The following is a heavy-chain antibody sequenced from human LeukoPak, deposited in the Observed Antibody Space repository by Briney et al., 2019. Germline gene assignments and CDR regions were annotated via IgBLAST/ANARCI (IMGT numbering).Heavy chain of an antibody. Sequence: PGGSLRLSCAASGFTFSTYSMHWVRQAPGKGLVWVSRIKSDGSTNYADSVKGRFTISRDNAKNTVSLQMNSLRPEDTGVYYCARALSEIGGYYPEYFRHWGQGTLVTVSS. D-gene: IGHD3-22*01. V-gene: IGHV3-74*01. CDR2: IKSDGST. CDR1: GFTFSTYS. J-gene: IGHJ1*01. CDR3: ARALSEIGGYYPEYFRH.